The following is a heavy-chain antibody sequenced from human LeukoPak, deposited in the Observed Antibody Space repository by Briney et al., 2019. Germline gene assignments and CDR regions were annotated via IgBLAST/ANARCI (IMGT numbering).Heavy chain of an antibody. CDR3: ASPGYSYGYDYGARLYPGRYYYMDV. Sequence: SETLSLTCTVSGGSISSSSYYWGWIRQPPGKGLEWIGSIYYSGSTYYNPSLQSRVTKSVDTPQNHLYRRPSPVTAADTAVYYCASPGYSYGYDYGARLYPGRYYYMDVWGKGTTVTVSS. CDR1: GGSISSSSYY. J-gene: IGHJ6*03. CDR2: IYYSGST. D-gene: IGHD5-18*01. V-gene: IGHV4-39*02.